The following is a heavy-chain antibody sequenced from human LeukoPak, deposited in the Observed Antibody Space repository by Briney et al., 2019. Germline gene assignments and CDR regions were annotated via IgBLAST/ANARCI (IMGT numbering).Heavy chain of an antibody. CDR3: ARTVVYSSSSPNYYGLDV. J-gene: IGHJ6*02. Sequence: ASVKVSCKASGGTFSSYAISWVRQAPGQGLEWMGGIIPIFGTANYAQKFQGRVTITADESTSTAYMELSSLRSEDTAVYYCARTVVYSSSSPNYYGLDVWGQGTTVTVSS. CDR1: GGTFSSYA. D-gene: IGHD6-6*01. CDR2: IIPIFGTA. V-gene: IGHV1-69*01.